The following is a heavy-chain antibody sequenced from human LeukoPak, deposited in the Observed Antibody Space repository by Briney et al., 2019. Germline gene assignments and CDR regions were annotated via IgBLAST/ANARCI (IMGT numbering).Heavy chain of an antibody. Sequence: GGSLRLSCAASGFTVDDYAMHWVRQAPGKGLEWVSGISWNSGSIGYADSVKGRFTISRDNAKNSLYLQMNSLRAEDTALYYCAKDMGNSGSYDYFDYWGQGTLVTVSS. V-gene: IGHV3-9*01. CDR2: ISWNSGSI. D-gene: IGHD1-26*01. CDR3: AKDMGNSGSYDYFDY. CDR1: GFTVDDYA. J-gene: IGHJ4*02.